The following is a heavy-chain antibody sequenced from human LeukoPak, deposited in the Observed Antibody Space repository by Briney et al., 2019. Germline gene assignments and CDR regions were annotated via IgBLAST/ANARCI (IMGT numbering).Heavy chain of an antibody. CDR1: GGSFSNTNYY. J-gene: IGHJ4*02. V-gene: IGHV4-39*07. D-gene: IGHD3-16*02. Sequence: SETLSLTCTVSGGSFSNTNYYWAWIRQPPGKGLEWIGSISYSGSTYYNPSLKSRVIISVGTSKNQFSLRLTSVTAADTAMYYCARDRYDYVWESYRYPFDYWGQGTLVIVSS. CDR2: ISYSGST. CDR3: ARDRYDYVWESYRYPFDY.